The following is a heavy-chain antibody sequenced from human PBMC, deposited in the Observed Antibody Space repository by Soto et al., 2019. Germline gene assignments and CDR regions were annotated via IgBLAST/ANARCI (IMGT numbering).Heavy chain of an antibody. CDR2: INTGSGNT. CDR1: GYTFTNYY. J-gene: IGHJ6*02. Sequence: QVQVVQSGAEVKRPGASVTVSCKASGYTFTNYYIHCVRQAPGQGLEWMGIINTGSGNTIYAQKFQGRVSMTRDTSTRTVYMELSSLRSEDTAVYYCARSDSESYGLDVWGQGTTVTVSS. CDR3: ARSDSESYGLDV. V-gene: IGHV1-46*01.